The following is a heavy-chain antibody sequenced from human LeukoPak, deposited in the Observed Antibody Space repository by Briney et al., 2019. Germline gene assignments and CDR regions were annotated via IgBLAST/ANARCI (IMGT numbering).Heavy chain of an antibody. CDR3: ARHHESRYCSSTSCPTGWFDP. CDR2: MNPNSGNT. Sequence: ASVTVSCTASGYTFTSYDINWVRQAPGQGLEWMGWMNPNSGNTGYAQKFQGRVTMTRNTSISTAYMELSSLRSEDTAVYYCARHHESRYCSSTSCPTGWFDPWGQGTLVTVSS. CDR1: GYTFTSYD. D-gene: IGHD2-2*01. V-gene: IGHV1-8*01. J-gene: IGHJ5*02.